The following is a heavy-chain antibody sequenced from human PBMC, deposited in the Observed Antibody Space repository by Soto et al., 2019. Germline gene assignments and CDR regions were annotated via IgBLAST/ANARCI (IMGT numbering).Heavy chain of an antibody. CDR2: IGYDGGYI. CDR1: GIIFDQSA. Sequence: GGSLRLSCAASGIIFDQSAMPWVPKFPGKGLEWVSGIGYDGGYIGYADSVKGRFIMSRDNAKTSLYLQMNSLTPEDTAFYYCAKGPYGIDIPNFDSWGQGALVTVSS. CDR3: AKGPYGIDIPNFDS. D-gene: IGHD2-21*01. J-gene: IGHJ4*02. V-gene: IGHV3-9*01.